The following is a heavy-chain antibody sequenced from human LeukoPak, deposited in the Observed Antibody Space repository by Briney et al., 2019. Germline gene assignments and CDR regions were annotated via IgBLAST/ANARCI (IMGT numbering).Heavy chain of an antibody. CDR2: IWYDGGNK. CDR3: ARGPGGDDAFDI. J-gene: IGHJ3*02. CDR1: GFTFSSYG. Sequence: GGSLRLSCAASGFTFSSYGMHWVRQAPGKGLEWVAVIWYDGGNKYYADSVKGRFTISRDNSKNTLYLQMNSLRAEDTAVYYCARGPGGDDAFDIWGQGTMVTVSS. V-gene: IGHV3-33*01. D-gene: IGHD3-16*01.